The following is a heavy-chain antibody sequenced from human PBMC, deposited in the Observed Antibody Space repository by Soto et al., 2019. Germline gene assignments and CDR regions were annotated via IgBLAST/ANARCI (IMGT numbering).Heavy chain of an antibody. CDR2: IYYSGRT. Sequence: QLQLQESGPGLVKPSETLALTCAVSGDSVTSNHLWGWIRQFPGKGLQWIGSIYYSGRTHYNPSLESRVTISVVTSKNQCSLKLTSVTSADTAVYYCARHVDFADYIRWFDPWGQGTLVTVSS. D-gene: IGHD4-17*01. CDR1: GDSVTSNHL. J-gene: IGHJ5*02. CDR3: ARHVDFADYIRWFDP. V-gene: IGHV4-39*01.